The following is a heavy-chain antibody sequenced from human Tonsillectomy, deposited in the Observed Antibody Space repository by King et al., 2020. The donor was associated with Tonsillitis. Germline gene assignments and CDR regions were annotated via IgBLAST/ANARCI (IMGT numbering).Heavy chain of an antibody. Sequence: VQLQESGPGLVKPSETLSLTCTVSGGSISGYYWAWIRQPPGKGLEWIGFIYNSGSTNYNPSLKSRVTITVDTSKNQFSLKLSSVTAADTAVYYCAKGYTGYDLVGLQYYYYYMDVWGKGTTVTVSS. V-gene: IGHV4-59*01. D-gene: IGHD5-12*01. J-gene: IGHJ6*03. CDR3: AKGYTGYDLVGLQYYYYYMDV. CDR2: IYNSGST. CDR1: GGSISGYY.